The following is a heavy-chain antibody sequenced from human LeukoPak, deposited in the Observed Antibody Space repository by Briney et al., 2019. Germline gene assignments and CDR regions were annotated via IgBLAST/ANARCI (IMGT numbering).Heavy chain of an antibody. CDR1: GFTSSSYS. CDR3: ASLSYGRLYCYFDY. CDR2: IKQDGSEK. Sequence: GGSLRLSCAASGFTSSSYSMSWVRQAPGKGLEWVANIKQDGSEKYYVDSVKGRFTISRDNAKNSLYLQMNSLRAEDTAVYYCASLSYGRLYCYFDYWGQGTLVTVSS. J-gene: IGHJ4*02. V-gene: IGHV3-7*01. D-gene: IGHD2-8*02.